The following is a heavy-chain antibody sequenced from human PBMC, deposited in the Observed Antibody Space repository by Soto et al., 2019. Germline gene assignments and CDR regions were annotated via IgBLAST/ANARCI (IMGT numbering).Heavy chain of an antibody. CDR1: GFTVSSKY. Sequence: EVQLVESGGGLVQPGGSLRLSCAASGFTVSSKYMSWVRQAPGRGLEWGSLVYSGGSTSYADSVKGRFNITRDNSKNALSLQMNCLRDEHTAVSSCGRHGLHCSGGRCFGVPMDVWGKGTTVTVSS. J-gene: IGHJ6*03. CDR3: GRHGLHCSGGRCFGVPMDV. D-gene: IGHD2-15*01. V-gene: IGHV3-66*04. CDR2: VYSGGST.